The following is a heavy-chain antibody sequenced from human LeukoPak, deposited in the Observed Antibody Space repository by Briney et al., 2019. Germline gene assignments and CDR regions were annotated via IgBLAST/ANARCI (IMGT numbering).Heavy chain of an antibody. CDR2: ISSSSSNM. Sequence: PGGSLRLSCAASGFTFSSYAMSWVRQAPGKGLEWVSSISSSSSNMHYADSVKGRLTISRDNAKNSLYLQINSLRAEDTAVYYCVRGDNRDYWGQGTLVTVSS. J-gene: IGHJ4*02. CDR1: GFTFSSYA. CDR3: VRGDNRDY. V-gene: IGHV3-21*01. D-gene: IGHD1-14*01.